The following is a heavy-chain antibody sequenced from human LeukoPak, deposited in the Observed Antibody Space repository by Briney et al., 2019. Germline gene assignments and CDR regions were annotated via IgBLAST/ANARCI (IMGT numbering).Heavy chain of an antibody. J-gene: IGHJ3*02. D-gene: IGHD1-26*01. V-gene: IGHV3-43*02. CDR1: GFTFSSYW. CDR2: ISGDGGST. CDR3: AKDSGSPDADAFDI. Sequence: GGSLRLSCAASGFTFSSYWMHWVRQAPGKGLEWVSLISGDGGSTYYADSVKGRFTIYRDNSKNSLYLQMNSLRTEDTALYYCAKDSGSPDADAFDIWSQGTMVTVSS.